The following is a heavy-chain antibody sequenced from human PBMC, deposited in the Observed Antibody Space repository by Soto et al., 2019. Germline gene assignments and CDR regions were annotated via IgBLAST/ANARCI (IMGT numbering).Heavy chain of an antibody. CDR2: IYYSGST. D-gene: IGHD6-13*01. CDR3: AKDGRGPYSSSWYDWFDP. CDR1: GGSISSYY. V-gene: IGHV4-59*01. Sequence: SETLSLTCTVSGGSISSYYLSWIRQHPGKGLEWIGYIYYSGSTNYNPSVKGRFTISRDNSKNTLYLQMNSLRAEDTAVYYCAKDGRGPYSSSWYDWFDPWGQGTLVTVSS. J-gene: IGHJ5*02.